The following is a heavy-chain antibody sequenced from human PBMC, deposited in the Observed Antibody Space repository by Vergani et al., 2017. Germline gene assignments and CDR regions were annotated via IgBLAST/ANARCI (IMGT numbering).Heavy chain of an antibody. J-gene: IGHJ4*02. CDR2: IIPILGIA. V-gene: IGHV1-69*10. CDR1: GYTFTSYG. CDR3: ASSRIAGAGTLDY. Sequence: QVQLVQSGAEVKKPGASVKVSCKASGYTFTSYGISWVRQAPGQGLEWMGWIIPILGIANYAQKFQGRVTITADKSTSTAYMELSSLRSEDTAVYYCASSRIAGAGTLDYWGQGTLVTVSS. D-gene: IGHD6-13*01.